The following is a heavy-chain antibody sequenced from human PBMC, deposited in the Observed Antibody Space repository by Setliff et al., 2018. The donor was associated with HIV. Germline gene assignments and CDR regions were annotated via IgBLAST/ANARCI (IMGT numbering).Heavy chain of an antibody. J-gene: IGHJ4*02. V-gene: IGHV4-39*01. D-gene: IGHD3-16*01. CDR3: VNPSGAMGDFDS. CDR1: GGSISSTNYF. Sequence: KASETLSLTCTVSGGSISSTNYFWGWIRQPPGKGLEWIGTIYYHGSTYYNPSLKSRVTISIDTSKNQFSLQLTSVTAADTAVYYCVNPSGAMGDFDSWGQGTQVTAPQ. CDR2: IYYHGST.